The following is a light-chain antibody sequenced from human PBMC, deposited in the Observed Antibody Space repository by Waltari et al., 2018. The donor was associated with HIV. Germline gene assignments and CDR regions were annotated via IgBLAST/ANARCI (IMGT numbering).Light chain of an antibody. V-gene: IGLV3-25*03. Sequence: SRDLTQPPSVSVSPGQTARITCSGDALSKQYSYWYQQKAGQAPVLVILKDTERPSGIPERFSAARSATTVTLTITSGEAEDEAEYFCQSSDTTASQELFGGGTKLTVL. J-gene: IGLJ2*01. CDR3: QSSDTTASQEL. CDR1: ALSKQY. CDR2: KDT.